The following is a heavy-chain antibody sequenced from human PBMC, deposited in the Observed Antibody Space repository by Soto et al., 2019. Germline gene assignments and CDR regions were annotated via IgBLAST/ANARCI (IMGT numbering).Heavy chain of an antibody. CDR1: GYTFTSYG. CDR2: ISAYNGNT. D-gene: IGHD3-10*01. Sequence: QVQLVQSGAEVKKPGASVKVSCKASGYTFTSYGISWVRQAPGQGLEWMGWISAYNGNTNYAQKLQGRVTMTTDTSTSTAYMELRSLRSDDTAVYYCATYKVELLWFGEVRGSVYGMDVWGQGTTVTVSS. J-gene: IGHJ6*02. CDR3: ATYKVELLWFGEVRGSVYGMDV. V-gene: IGHV1-18*01.